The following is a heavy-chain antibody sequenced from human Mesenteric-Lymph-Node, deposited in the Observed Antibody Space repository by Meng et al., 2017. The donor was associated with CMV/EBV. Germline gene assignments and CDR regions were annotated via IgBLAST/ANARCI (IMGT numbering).Heavy chain of an antibody. D-gene: IGHD3-22*01. CDR2: INPNRGGA. CDR1: GYTFTGYY. CDR3: ARDYYDGTGYNWRGASDI. J-gene: IGHJ3*02. Sequence: ASVKVSCKASGYTFTGYYVHWVRQAPGQGLEWMGWINPNRGGANYAQKFQGRVTMTRDTSISTVYMDLSSPRSDDTAVYYCARDYYDGTGYNWRGASDIWGQGTLVTVSS. V-gene: IGHV1-2*02.